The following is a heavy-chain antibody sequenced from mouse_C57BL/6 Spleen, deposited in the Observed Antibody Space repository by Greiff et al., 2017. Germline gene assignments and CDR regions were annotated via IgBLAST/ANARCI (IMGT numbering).Heavy chain of an antibody. CDR3: ARFQANAMDY. CDR1: GYTFTSYW. V-gene: IGHV1-69*01. D-gene: IGHD3-2*02. Sequence: VQLQQPGAELVMPGASVKLSCKASGYTFTSYWMHWVKQRPGQGLEWIGEIDPSDSYTNYNQKFKGKSTLTVDKSSSTAYMQLSSLTSEDSAVYYCARFQANAMDYWGQRTSVTFSS. CDR2: IDPSDSYT. J-gene: IGHJ4*01.